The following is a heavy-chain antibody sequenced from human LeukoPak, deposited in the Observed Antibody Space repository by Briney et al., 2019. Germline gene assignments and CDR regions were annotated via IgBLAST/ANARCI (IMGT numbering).Heavy chain of an antibody. Sequence: GASVKVSCKASGYSFTGYYMHWVRQAPGQGLEWMGWINPNSGGTKYAQKFQGRVTMTRDMSTRTFYMELSSLTSEDTAMYYCARRDIGIADAFDFWGQGTMVTVSS. V-gene: IGHV1-2*02. CDR1: GYSFTGYY. CDR3: ARRDIGIADAFDF. CDR2: INPNSGGT. J-gene: IGHJ3*01. D-gene: IGHD1-14*01.